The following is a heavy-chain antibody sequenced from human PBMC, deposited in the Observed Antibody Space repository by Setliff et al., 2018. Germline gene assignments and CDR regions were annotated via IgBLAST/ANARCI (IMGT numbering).Heavy chain of an antibody. CDR1: GYTFTNYY. V-gene: IGHV1-46*04. CDR2: INPRAGTT. CDR3: AITEVHLSGDRPFDY. D-gene: IGHD7-27*01. Sequence: ASVKVSCKASGYTFTNYYINWVRQAPGQGLEWMGIINPRAGTTSYAQKLQGRVTMTRDTSTNTVYMELSSLRSEDTAVYYCAITEVHLSGDRPFDYWGQGTLVTVSS. J-gene: IGHJ4*02.